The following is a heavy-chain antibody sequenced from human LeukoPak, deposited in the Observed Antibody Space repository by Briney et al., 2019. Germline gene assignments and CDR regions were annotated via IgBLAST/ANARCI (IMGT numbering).Heavy chain of an antibody. D-gene: IGHD6-13*01. V-gene: IGHV4-4*07. J-gene: IGHJ6*03. CDR1: GGSISSYY. CDR2: IYTSGST. CDR3: ARGPGIAAAGTTKNYYYYYYMDV. Sequence: SETLSLTCTVSGGSISSYYWSWIRQPAGKGLEWIGRIYTSGSTNYNPSLKSRVTMSVDTSKNQFSLKLSSVTAADTAVYYRARGPGIAAAGTTKNYYYYYYMDVWGKGTTVTVSS.